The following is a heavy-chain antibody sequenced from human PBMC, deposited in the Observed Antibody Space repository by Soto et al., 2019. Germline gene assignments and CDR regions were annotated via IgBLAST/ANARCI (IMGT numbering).Heavy chain of an antibody. V-gene: IGHV1-58*01. Sequence: RQARGQRLEWIGWIVVGSGNTNYAQKFQERVTITRDMSTSTAYMELSSLRSEDTAVYYCAALDILTRGIWGQGTMVTVS. CDR3: AALDILTRGI. CDR2: IVVGSGNT. D-gene: IGHD3-9*01. J-gene: IGHJ3*02.